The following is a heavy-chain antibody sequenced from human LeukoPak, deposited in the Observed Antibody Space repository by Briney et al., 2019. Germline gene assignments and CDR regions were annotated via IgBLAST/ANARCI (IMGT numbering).Heavy chain of an antibody. CDR3: ARESLTWLQSRTSWFDP. Sequence: PSETLSLTCTVSGGSISSSTYFWGWIRQPPGKGLEWIGTIYYSGSTYYNPSLKSRVTISVDSSKNQFSLRLSSVTAADTAVYYCARESLTWLQSRTSWFDPWGQGPLVTVSS. CDR2: IYYSGST. CDR1: GGSISSSTYF. V-gene: IGHV4-39*07. J-gene: IGHJ5*02. D-gene: IGHD5-24*01.